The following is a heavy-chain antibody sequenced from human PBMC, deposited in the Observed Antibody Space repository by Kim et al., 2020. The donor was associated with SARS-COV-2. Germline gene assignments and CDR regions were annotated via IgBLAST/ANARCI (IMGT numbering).Heavy chain of an antibody. D-gene: IGHD3-22*01. V-gene: IGHV5-51*01. CDR2: IYPGDSDT. CDR1: GYSFTSYW. Sequence: GESLKISCKGSGYSFTSYWIGWVRQMPGKGLEWMGIIYPGDSDTRYSPSFQGQVTISADKSISTAYLQWSSLKASDTAMYYCARPYPGNYYDSSGYYYVGAFDIWGQGTMVTVSS. J-gene: IGHJ3*02. CDR3: ARPYPGNYYDSSGYYYVGAFDI.